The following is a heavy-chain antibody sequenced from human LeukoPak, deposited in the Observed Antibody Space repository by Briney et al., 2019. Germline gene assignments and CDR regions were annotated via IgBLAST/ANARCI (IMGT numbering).Heavy chain of an antibody. V-gene: IGHV3-23*01. D-gene: IGHD6-13*01. J-gene: IGHJ2*01. CDR3: AKDTAAAGINWYFDL. CDR2: ISGSGGNT. Sequence: PGGSLRLSCAASGFTFSSYAMSWVRQAPGKGLEWVSIISGSGGNTFYADSVKGRFTISRDSSKNTLYLQMNSLRAEDTAVFYCAKDTAAAGINWYFDLWGRGTLVTVSS. CDR1: GFTFSSYA.